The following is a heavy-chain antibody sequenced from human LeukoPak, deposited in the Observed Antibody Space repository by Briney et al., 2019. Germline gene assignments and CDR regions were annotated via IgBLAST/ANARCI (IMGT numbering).Heavy chain of an antibody. Sequence: ASVKVSCKASGYTFTDYYMHWLRQAPGQGLEWMGWMHPNSGGTNYAQKFQGRVTMTRDTSISTAYMELSSLKASDTAIYYCARHAVRDGYNRHNDYWGQGTLVIVSS. J-gene: IGHJ4*02. D-gene: IGHD5-24*01. V-gene: IGHV1-2*02. CDR2: MHPNSGGT. CDR3: ARHAVRDGYNRHNDY. CDR1: GYTFTDYY.